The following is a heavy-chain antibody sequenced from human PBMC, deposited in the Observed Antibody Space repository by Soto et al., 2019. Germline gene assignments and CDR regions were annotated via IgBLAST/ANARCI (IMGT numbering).Heavy chain of an antibody. D-gene: IGHD2-15*01. V-gene: IGHV3-23*01. CDR2: ISGSGGST. Sequence: GGSLRLSCAASGFTFSSYAMSWVRQAPGKGLEWVSAISGSGGSTYYADSVKGRFTISRDNSKNTLYLQMNSLRAEDTAVYYCAKDLEDSWDSYYYYYGMDVWGQGTTVTVSS. CDR1: GFTFSSYA. CDR3: AKDLEDSWDSYYYYYGMDV. J-gene: IGHJ6*02.